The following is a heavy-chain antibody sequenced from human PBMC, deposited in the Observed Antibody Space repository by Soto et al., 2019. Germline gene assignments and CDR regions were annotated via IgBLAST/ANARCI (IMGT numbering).Heavy chain of an antibody. CDR3: AVSVGCSSTSCYDY. CDR2: ISAYNGNT. V-gene: IGHV1-18*01. J-gene: IGHJ4*02. CDR1: GYTFTSNG. Sequence: GASVKVSCKASGYTFTSNGISWVRQAPGQGLEWMGWISAYNGNTNYAQKLQGRVTMTTDTSTSTAYMELRSLRSDDTAVDYCAVSVGCSSTSCYDYWGQGTLVTVSS. D-gene: IGHD2-2*01.